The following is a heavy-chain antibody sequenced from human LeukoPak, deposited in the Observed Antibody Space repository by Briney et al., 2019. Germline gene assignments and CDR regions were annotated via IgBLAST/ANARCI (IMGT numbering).Heavy chain of an antibody. CDR2: IYHGGST. CDR3: ARDIVVVPAAMPLYYYGMDV. CDR1: GGSISSYY. D-gene: IGHD2-2*01. Sequence: PSETLPLTCTVSGGSISSYYWSWIRQPPGKGLEWIGYIYHGGSTYYNPSLKSRVTISVDRSKNQFSLKLSSVTAADTAVYYCARDIVVVPAAMPLYYYGMDVWGQGTTVTVSS. V-gene: IGHV4-59*12. J-gene: IGHJ6*02.